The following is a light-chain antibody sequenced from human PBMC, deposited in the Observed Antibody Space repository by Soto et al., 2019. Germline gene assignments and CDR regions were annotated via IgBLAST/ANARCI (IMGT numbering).Light chain of an antibody. V-gene: IGLV1-44*01. J-gene: IGLJ3*02. CDR1: NSNNGGNP. CDR3: AAWDDNLNGPV. CDR2: SNN. Sequence: QSVLTQPPSASGTPGQRVPISCSGSNSNNGGNPVTWYQHFPGTAPKLLIYSNNQRPSGVPDRFSGSKSGTSASLAISGLQSEDEADYYCAAWDDNLNGPVFGGGTKLTVL.